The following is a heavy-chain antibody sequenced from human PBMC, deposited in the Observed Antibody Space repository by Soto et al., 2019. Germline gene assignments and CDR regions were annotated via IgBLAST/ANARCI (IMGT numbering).Heavy chain of an antibody. J-gene: IGHJ4*02. D-gene: IGHD6-6*01. CDR3: ARAIAARPNFDY. Sequence: QVHLQQWGAGLLKPSETLSLTCAVYGGSFSGYYWSWIRQPPGKGLEWIGEINHSGSTNYNPSLKSRVTISVDTSKNQFSLKLSSVTAADTAVYYCARAIAARPNFDYWGQGTLVTVSS. CDR2: INHSGST. V-gene: IGHV4-34*01. CDR1: GGSFSGYY.